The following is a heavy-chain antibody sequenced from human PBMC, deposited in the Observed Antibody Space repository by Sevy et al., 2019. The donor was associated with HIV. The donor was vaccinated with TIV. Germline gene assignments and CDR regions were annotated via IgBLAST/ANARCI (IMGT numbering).Heavy chain of an antibody. CDR3: ARGVEGVVPSPILGLGPWSYYWSFDL. CDR2: VNH. J-gene: IGHJ2*01. CDR1: GGSFSGFA. Sequence: SETLSLTCAVSGGSFSGFAWNWIRQPPGKGLEWIGEVNHYSPSLKSRVTISRDTSKNPFSLKLHSVTGADTAFYFCARGVEGVVPSPILGLGPWSYYWSFDLWGRGTLVTVSS. V-gene: IGHV4-34*01. D-gene: IGHD2-2*02.